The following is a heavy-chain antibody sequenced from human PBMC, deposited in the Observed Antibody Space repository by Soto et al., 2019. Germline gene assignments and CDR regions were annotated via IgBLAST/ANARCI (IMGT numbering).Heavy chain of an antibody. V-gene: IGHV4-4*02. Sequence: PSETLSLTCAVSGGSISSSNWWSWVRQPPGKGLEWIGEIYHSGSTNYNPSLKSRVTISVDKSKNQFSLKLSSVTAADTAVYYCARENGAAAGMVVGFDYWGQGTLVTVSS. D-gene: IGHD6-13*01. CDR2: IYHSGST. CDR3: ARENGAAAGMVVGFDY. J-gene: IGHJ4*02. CDR1: GGSISSSNW.